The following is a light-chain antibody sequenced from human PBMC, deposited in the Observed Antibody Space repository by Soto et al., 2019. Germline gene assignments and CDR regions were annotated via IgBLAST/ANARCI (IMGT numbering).Light chain of an antibody. J-gene: IGKJ4*01. CDR2: EAS. Sequence: IQMTQSPSTLSASVGDRVTITCRASQSISSWLAWYRHKPGKAAEFLIYEASTLESVVPSRFSGSGSGTEFTLPISSLQPDDFATYYGQQYNGYPLTVGGGTKVEIK. CDR3: QQYNGYPLT. V-gene: IGKV1-5*03. CDR1: QSISSW.